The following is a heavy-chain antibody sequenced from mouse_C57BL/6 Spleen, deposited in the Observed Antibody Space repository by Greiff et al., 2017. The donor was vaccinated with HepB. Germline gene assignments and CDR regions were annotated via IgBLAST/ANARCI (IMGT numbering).Heavy chain of an antibody. V-gene: IGHV5-6*01. CDR2: ISSGGSYT. D-gene: IGHD2-1*01. CDR3: ARQDGKTYAMDY. J-gene: IGHJ4*01. Sequence: VQLKESGGDLVKPGGSLKLSCAASGFTFSSYGMSWVRQTPDKRLEWVATISSGGSYTYYPDSVKGRFTISRDNAKNTLYLQMSSLKSEDTAMYYCARQDGKTYAMDYWGQGTSVTVSS. CDR1: GFTFSSYG.